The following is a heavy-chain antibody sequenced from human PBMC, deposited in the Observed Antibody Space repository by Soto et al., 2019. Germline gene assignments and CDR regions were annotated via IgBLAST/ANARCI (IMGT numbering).Heavy chain of an antibody. D-gene: IGHD5-12*01. CDR2: IIPILGIA. CDR3: ARDEDGYNQGYYYGMDV. V-gene: IGHV1-69*04. CDR1: GGTFSSYT. J-gene: IGHJ6*02. Sequence: ASVKVSCKASGGTFSSYTISWVRQAPGQGLEWMGRIIPILGIANYAQKFQGRVTITADKSTSTAYMELSSLRSEDTAVYYCARDEDGYNQGYYYGMDVWGQGTTVTVSS.